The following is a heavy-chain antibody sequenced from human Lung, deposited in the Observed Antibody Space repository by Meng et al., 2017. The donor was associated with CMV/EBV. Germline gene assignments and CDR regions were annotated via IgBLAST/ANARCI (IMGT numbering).Heavy chain of an antibody. D-gene: IGHD5-12*01. CDR3: ARQGGYAEGGADY. CDR2: IYPGDSDT. V-gene: IGHV5-51*01. CDR1: GYSFTNYW. Sequence: XVSXXGSGYSFTNYWIGWVRQMPGKGLEWMGIIYPGDSDTRYSPSFQGQVTISADKSVNTAYLQWSSLKASDTAMYYCARQGGYAEGGADYWGQGTLVXVSS. J-gene: IGHJ4*02.